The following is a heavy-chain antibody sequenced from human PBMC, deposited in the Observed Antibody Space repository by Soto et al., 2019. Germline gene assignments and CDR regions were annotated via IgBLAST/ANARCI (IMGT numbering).Heavy chain of an antibody. Sequence: QVKLAQSGAEERKPGASVKVSCEATGYTFTAYAMHWVRQAPGQRLEWMGWIKPANGNTKYSQKFQGRLTITSDTSANTVYMELSSLTSEDTAMYYCTRSAISPYGGLIGPFDYWGQGNLVTVSS. V-gene: IGHV1-3*05. D-gene: IGHD3-16*02. J-gene: IGHJ4*02. CDR2: IKPANGNT. CDR3: TRSAISPYGGLIGPFDY. CDR1: GYTFTAYA.